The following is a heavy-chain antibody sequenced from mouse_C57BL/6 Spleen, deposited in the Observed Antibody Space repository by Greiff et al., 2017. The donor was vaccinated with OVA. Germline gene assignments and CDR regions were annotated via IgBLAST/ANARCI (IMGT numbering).Heavy chain of an antibody. V-gene: IGHV5-17*01. D-gene: IGHD1-1*01. CDR3: ARQDYYGSSYSYFDV. CDR1: GFTFSDYG. Sequence: EVKLMASGGGLVKPGGSLKLSCAASGFTFSDYGMHWVRHAPEKGLEWVAYISSGSSTIYYADTVKGRFTISRANAKNTLLRQMTSLRSEDTAMYYCARQDYYGSSYSYFDVWGTGTTVTVAS. J-gene: IGHJ1*03. CDR2: ISSGSSTI.